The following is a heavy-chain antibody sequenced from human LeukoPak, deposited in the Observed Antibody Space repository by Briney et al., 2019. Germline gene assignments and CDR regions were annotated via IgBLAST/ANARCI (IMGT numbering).Heavy chain of an antibody. CDR2: ITSSSSFI. J-gene: IGHJ4*02. V-gene: IGHV3-21*04. CDR1: AFTFSTYA. CDR3: ARDLSPVVRASPMGY. Sequence: GGSLRLSCSASAFTFSTYAMSWVRQAPGKGLEWVSSITSSSSFIYYADSVKGRFTISRDNAKNSLYLQMNSLRAEDTAIYYCARDLSPVVRASPMGYWGQGTLVTVSS. D-gene: IGHD3-10*01.